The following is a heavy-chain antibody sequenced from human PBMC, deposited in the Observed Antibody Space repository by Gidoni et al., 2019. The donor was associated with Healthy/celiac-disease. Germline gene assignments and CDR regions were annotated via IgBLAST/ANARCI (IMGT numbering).Heavy chain of an antibody. J-gene: IGHJ4*02. Sequence: QVQLQQWVAGLLKPSETLSLTCAVYGGSFSGYYWSWIRQPPGKGLEWIGEINHSGSTNYNPSLKSRVTISVDTSKNQFSLKLSSVTAADTAVYYCARAFTMVIKLRRGYFDYWGQGTLVTVSS. D-gene: IGHD3-10*01. V-gene: IGHV4-34*01. CDR1: GGSFSGYY. CDR3: ARAFTMVIKLRRGYFDY. CDR2: INHSGST.